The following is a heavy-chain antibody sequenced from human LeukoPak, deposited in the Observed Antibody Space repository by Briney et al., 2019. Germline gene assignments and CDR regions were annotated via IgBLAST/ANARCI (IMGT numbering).Heavy chain of an antibody. CDR2: IRYDGSNE. CDR1: GFTFSSNG. J-gene: IGHJ4*02. D-gene: IGHD5-12*01. Sequence: GGSLRLSCATSGFTFSSNGLHWVRQAPGKGLEGVAFIRYDGSNEYYADSVKGRFTISRDNSKNTLYLQMNSLRTEDTAVYYCAKTGYSGSAYGTWYFDYWGPGTLVTVSS. CDR3: AKTGYSGSAYGTWYFDY. V-gene: IGHV3-30*02.